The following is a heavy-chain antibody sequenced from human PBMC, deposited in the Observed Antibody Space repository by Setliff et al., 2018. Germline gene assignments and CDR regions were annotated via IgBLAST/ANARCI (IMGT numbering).Heavy chain of an antibody. D-gene: IGHD2-8*01. V-gene: IGHV1-18*01. CDR2: ISGSSGDA. Sequence: GASVKVSCKASNYTFINYGMSWVRQIPGHGLEWMGWISGSSGDASYAQKFQGRVIITLDTLTTTAYMELRSLRSDDTAVYYCARDSRIRFTKEEGGAYHYGMDVWGQGTTVTVSS. CDR3: ARDSRIRFTKEEGGAYHYGMDV. J-gene: IGHJ6*02. CDR1: NYTFINYG.